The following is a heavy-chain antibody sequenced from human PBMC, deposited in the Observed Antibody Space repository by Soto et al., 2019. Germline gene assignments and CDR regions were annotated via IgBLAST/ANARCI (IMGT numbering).Heavy chain of an antibody. D-gene: IGHD3-10*01. J-gene: IGHJ4*02. CDR1: GFIFKMYW. Sequence: EVQLVESGGGLVPPGGSVRLSCAASGFIFKMYWMNWVRQSPGKGLVWISRIYNDGTYSDYADSLRGRFTISRDNVNDTLYLQLNNLRAEDSGLYYCTGGPRLFSSGTGAYWGQGTQVTVSS. CDR3: TGGPRLFSSGTGAY. CDR2: IYNDGTYS. V-gene: IGHV3-74*01.